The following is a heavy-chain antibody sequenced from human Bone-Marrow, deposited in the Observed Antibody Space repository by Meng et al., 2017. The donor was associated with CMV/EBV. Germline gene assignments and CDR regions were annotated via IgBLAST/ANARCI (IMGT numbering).Heavy chain of an antibody. V-gene: IGHV3-7*01. Sequence: GESLKISCAASGFTFSSYWMSWVRQAPGKGLEWVANIKQDGSEKYYVDSVKGRFTISRDNAKNSLYLQMNSLRAEDTAVYYCARVVTIFGVVNDYWGHGTLVTVSS. CDR1: GFTFSSYW. D-gene: IGHD3-3*01. CDR2: IKQDGSEK. J-gene: IGHJ4*01. CDR3: ARVVTIFGVVNDY.